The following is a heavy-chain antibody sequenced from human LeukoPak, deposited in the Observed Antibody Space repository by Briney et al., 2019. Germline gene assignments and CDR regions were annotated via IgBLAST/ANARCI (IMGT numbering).Heavy chain of an antibody. V-gene: IGHV4-61*02. D-gene: IGHD5-18*01. Sequence: SQTLSLTCTVSGGSISSGSYYWSWIRQPAGKGLEWIGRIYTSGSTNYNPSLKSRVTISVDTSKNQFSLKLSSVTAADTAVYYCARDGMRGYSYGLEIDYWGQATLVTVSS. CDR3: ARDGMRGYSYGLEIDY. CDR1: GGSISSGSYY. CDR2: IYTSGST. J-gene: IGHJ4*02.